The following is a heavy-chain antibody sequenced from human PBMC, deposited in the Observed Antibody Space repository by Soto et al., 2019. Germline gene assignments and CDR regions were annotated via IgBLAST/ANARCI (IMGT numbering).Heavy chain of an antibody. CDR1: GYTFTGYY. CDR3: ARSPRGDYAHW. D-gene: IGHD4-17*01. CDR2: INPNSGGA. Sequence: QVQLVQSGAEVKKPGASVKVSCKASGYTFTGYYMHWVRQAPGQGLEWMGWINPNSGGANYAQKVQGRVTMTRDTSISTAYLELSRLRSDDTAVYYCARSPRGDYAHWWGQGTLVTVS. J-gene: IGHJ4*02. V-gene: IGHV1-2*02.